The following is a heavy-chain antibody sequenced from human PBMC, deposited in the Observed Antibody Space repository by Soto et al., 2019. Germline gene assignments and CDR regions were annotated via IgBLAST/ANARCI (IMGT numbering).Heavy chain of an antibody. CDR1: GFTFSNYW. CDR2: INGDGSGT. CDR3: ARGGLRAYWIDP. D-gene: IGHD4-17*01. V-gene: IGHV3-74*01. Sequence: EVQLVESGGGLIQLGGSLRLSCAASGFTFSNYWIHWVRQAPGEGLVWLSRINGDGSGTNYADSVKGRFTISRDNAKNTVYVQMNSLRAEDTAVYYCARGGLRAYWIDPWGQGTLVTVSS. J-gene: IGHJ5*02.